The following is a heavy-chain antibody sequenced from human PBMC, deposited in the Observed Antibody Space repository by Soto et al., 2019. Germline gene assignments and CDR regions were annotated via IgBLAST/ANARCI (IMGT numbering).Heavy chain of an antibody. V-gene: IGHV3-23*01. Sequence: PGGSLRLSCAASGFTFSSYAMSWVRQAPGKGLEWVSAISGSGGSTYYADPVKGRFTISRDNSKNTLYLQMNSLRAEDTAVYYCAKDKVPMVRGAPGPWGQGTLVTVSS. J-gene: IGHJ5*02. CDR3: AKDKVPMVRGAPGP. D-gene: IGHD3-10*01. CDR1: GFTFSSYA. CDR2: ISGSGGST.